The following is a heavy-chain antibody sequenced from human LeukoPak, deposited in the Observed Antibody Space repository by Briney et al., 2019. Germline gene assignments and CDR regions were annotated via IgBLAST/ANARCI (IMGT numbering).Heavy chain of an antibody. CDR3: ARDRRKDASYFFDY. CDR2: MYHSGST. CDR1: GYSISSGYY. D-gene: IGHD2-15*01. Sequence: SETLSLTRTVSGYSISSGYYWGWIRQSPGKGLEWIGSMYHSGSTYYSPSLKTRVTMSVDTSENHFSLRLSSVTAADTAVYYCARDRRKDASYFFDYWGQGTLVTVSS. J-gene: IGHJ4*02. V-gene: IGHV4-38-2*02.